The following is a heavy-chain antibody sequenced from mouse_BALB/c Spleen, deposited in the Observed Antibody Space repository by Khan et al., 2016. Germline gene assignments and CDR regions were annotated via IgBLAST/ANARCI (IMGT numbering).Heavy chain of an antibody. CDR1: GFTFSNYA. D-gene: IGHD2-1*01. CDR2: ISTGGST. V-gene: IGHV5-6-5*01. CDR3: AREHYGNFWCAY. Sequence: EVELVESGGGLVKPGGSLKLSCAASGFTFSNYAMSWVRQTPEKRLEWVASISTGGSTYYPDSVKGRFFISRDNVRNILYLQMSSLRSEDTAMYYCAREHYGNFWCAYWGQGTLVTVSA. J-gene: IGHJ3*01.